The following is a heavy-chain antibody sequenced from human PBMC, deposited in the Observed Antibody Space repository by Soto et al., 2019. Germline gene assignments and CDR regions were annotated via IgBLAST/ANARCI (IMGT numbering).Heavy chain of an antibody. CDR1: GGTFSSYT. V-gene: IGHV1-69*08. J-gene: IGHJ4*02. CDR3: ARDREDIVVVPAAMRFDY. Sequence: QVQLVQSGAEVKKPGSSVKVSCKASGGTFSSYTISWVRQAPGQGLEWMGRIIPILGIANYAQKFQGRVTITQDKSTSTAYMELSSLRSEDTAVYYCARDREDIVVVPAAMRFDYWGQGTLVTVSS. CDR2: IIPILGIA. D-gene: IGHD2-2*01.